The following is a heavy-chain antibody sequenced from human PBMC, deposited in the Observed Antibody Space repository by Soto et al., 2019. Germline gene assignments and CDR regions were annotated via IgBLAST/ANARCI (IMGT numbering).Heavy chain of an antibody. Sequence: PXGFLILSCAAAGFTFSSYAISWIRQAPAKGLEWVSAISGSGGSTYYADSVKDRFTISRDNSKNTLYLQMNSLRAEDTAVYYCAKDSSGWYYYYGMDVWGQGTTVTVSS. J-gene: IGHJ6*02. CDR1: GFTFSSYA. V-gene: IGHV3-23*01. D-gene: IGHD6-19*01. CDR3: AKDSSGWYYYYGMDV. CDR2: ISGSGGST.